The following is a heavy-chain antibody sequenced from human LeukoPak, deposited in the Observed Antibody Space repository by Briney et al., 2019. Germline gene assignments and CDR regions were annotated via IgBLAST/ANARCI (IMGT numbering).Heavy chain of an antibody. CDR2: ISYDGSNK. CDR3: ARGPPMVRGVIIDDAFDI. V-gene: IGHV3-30*04. CDR1: GFTFSSYA. D-gene: IGHD3-10*01. Sequence: PGRSLRLSCAASGFTFSSYAMHWVRQAPGKGLEWVAVISYDGSNKYYADSVKGRFTISRDNSKNTLYLQMNSLRAGDTAVYYCARGPPMVRGVIIDDAFDIWGQGTMVTVSS. J-gene: IGHJ3*02.